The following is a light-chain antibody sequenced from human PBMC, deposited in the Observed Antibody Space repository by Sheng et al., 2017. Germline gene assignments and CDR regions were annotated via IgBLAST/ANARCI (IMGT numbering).Light chain of an antibody. V-gene: IGLV2-23*01. J-gene: IGLJ1*01. CDR2: EGS. Sequence: QSALTQPASVSGSPGQSITISCTGTSSDIGNYDLVSWYQQHPGKVPKLMIYEGSQRPSGVSNRFSGSKSGNTASLTISGLQAEDEADYYCCSYAGNTNFXFGSGTKITVL. CDR1: SSDIGNYDL. CDR3: CSYAGNTNFX.